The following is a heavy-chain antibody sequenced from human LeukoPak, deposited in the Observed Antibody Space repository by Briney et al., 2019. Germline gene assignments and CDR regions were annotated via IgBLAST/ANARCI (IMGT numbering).Heavy chain of an antibody. CDR2: ISGSGGST. Sequence: GGSLRLSCAASGFTFSSYAMSWVRQAPGKGLEWVSAISGSGGSTYYADSVKGRFTISRDNSKNTLYLQMNSLRAEDTAVYYCAKDRGYCSSTSCSGGDFDYWGQGTLLTVSS. CDR1: GFTFSSYA. J-gene: IGHJ4*02. CDR3: AKDRGYCSSTSCSGGDFDY. D-gene: IGHD2-2*01. V-gene: IGHV3-23*01.